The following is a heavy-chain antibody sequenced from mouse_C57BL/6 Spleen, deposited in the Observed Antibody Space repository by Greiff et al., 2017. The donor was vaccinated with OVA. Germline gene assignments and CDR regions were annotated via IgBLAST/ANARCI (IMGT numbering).Heavy chain of an antibody. CDR1: GYSITSGYY. CDR3: ATYDGYYEAWFAY. Sequence: EVQLQESGPGLVKPSQSLSLTCSVTGYSITSGYYWNWIRQFPGNKLEWMGDISYDGSNNYNPSLKNRISITRDTSKNQFFLKLNSVTTEDTATYYCATYDGYYEAWFAYWGQGTLVTVSA. D-gene: IGHD2-3*01. CDR2: ISYDGSN. J-gene: IGHJ3*01. V-gene: IGHV3-6*01.